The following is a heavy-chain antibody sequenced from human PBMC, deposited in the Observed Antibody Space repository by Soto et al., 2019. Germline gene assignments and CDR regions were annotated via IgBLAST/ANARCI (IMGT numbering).Heavy chain of an antibody. J-gene: IGHJ4*02. CDR2: IYYSGST. Sequence: PSETLSLTCTVSGGSISSSGHYWSWIRQHPGKGLEWIGYIYYSGSTYYNPSLKSRVSVSVDTSKNQFSLRLSSVTAADTAVYYCARASGSGNYCFDYWGQGTLVTVSS. V-gene: IGHV4-31*03. CDR1: GGSISSSGHY. CDR3: ARASGSGNYCFDY. D-gene: IGHD3-10*01.